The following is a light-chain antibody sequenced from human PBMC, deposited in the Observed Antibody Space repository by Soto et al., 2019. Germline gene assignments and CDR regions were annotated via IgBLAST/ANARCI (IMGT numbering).Light chain of an antibody. CDR2: EVS. J-gene: IGLJ3*02. CDR3: TSYTSSTTV. CDR1: SSDVGGYNY. V-gene: IGLV2-14*01. Sequence: QSALTQPASVSGSPGQSITISCTGTSSDVGGYNYVSWYQQHPGKAPKLMIYEVSNRPSGVSNRFSGSKSGNTASLTISGLQAEDDDDYYCTSYTSSTTVFGGGTKLTVL.